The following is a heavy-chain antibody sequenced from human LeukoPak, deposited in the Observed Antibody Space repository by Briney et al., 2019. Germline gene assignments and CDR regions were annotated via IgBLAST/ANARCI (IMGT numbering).Heavy chain of an antibody. V-gene: IGHV4-59*02. CDR3: ASTSGYCSGGNCYSAFDY. D-gene: IGHD2-15*01. CDR1: GGSASTYY. CDR2: IYYSGST. J-gene: IGHJ4*02. Sequence: SETLSLTCTVSGGSASTYYWNWIRQPPGKGLEWIGYIYYSGSTNYSPSLKSRLTISVDTSNTQFSLKLSSVTAADTAVYYCASTSGYCSGGNCYSAFDYWGQGTLVTVSS.